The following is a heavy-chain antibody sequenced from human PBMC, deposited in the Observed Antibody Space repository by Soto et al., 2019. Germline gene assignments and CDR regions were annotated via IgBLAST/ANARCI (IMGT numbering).Heavy chain of an antibody. CDR3: ARDEIVVVAAASRYYYYYYMDV. CDR1: GYTFSTYA. J-gene: IGHJ6*03. V-gene: IGHV1-3*01. Sequence: QVQLVQSGAEVKKPGASVKVFCKASGYTFSTYAMHWVRQAPGQSLEWMGWINGGNGHTKYSQYCQVCFTISGDTAPSTAYMELSSRRSEDTAVYYCARDEIVVVAAASRYYYYYYMDVWGKGTTVTVSS. CDR2: INGGNGHT. D-gene: IGHD2-15*01.